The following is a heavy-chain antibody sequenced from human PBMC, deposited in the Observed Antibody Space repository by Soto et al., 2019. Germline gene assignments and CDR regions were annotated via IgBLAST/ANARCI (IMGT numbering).Heavy chain of an antibody. Sequence: GGSPRLSWPPSGFTFRSYSMQWVRQAPGKELEWVAVISYDGSNKYYADSVKGRFTISRDNSKNTLYLQMNSLIAEDTAVYYCARVRDIVVVTASFYYYYGMDVWGQGTTVTVS. V-gene: IGHV3-30-3*01. D-gene: IGHD3-22*01. J-gene: IGHJ6*02. CDR2: ISYDGSNK. CDR3: ARVRDIVVVTASFYYYYGMDV. CDR1: GFTFRSYS.